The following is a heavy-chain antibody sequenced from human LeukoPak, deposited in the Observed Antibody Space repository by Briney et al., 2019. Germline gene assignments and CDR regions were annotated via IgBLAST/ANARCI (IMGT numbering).Heavy chain of an antibody. V-gene: IGHV4-59*11. CDR3: ARDNWGSLDY. J-gene: IGHJ4*02. D-gene: IGHD7-27*01. CDR1: GSSISTHS. Sequence: SETLSLTCTVSGSSISTHSWGWVRQPPGKGLEWIGYDSNNGNINFNPALKSRVTISVDTSKRQFSLKLRSVTAADTALYFCARDNWGSLDYWGQGILVTVSS. CDR2: DSNNGNI.